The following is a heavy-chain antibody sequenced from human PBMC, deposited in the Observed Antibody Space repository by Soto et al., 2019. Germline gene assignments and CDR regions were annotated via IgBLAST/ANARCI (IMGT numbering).Heavy chain of an antibody. CDR2: ISGYNGNT. J-gene: IGHJ6*02. CDR1: GYTFTNYG. Sequence: QVKVVQSGDEVKKPGASVKVSCKASGYTFTNYGFSWVRQAPGQGLEWMGWISGYNGNTKYAEKFQGRDTMTTDTSTSTAHMELRSLRSDDTAVYYCAREGQAPYYYYGMDVWGQGTAVTGSS. V-gene: IGHV1-18*01. CDR3: AREGQAPYYYYGMDV.